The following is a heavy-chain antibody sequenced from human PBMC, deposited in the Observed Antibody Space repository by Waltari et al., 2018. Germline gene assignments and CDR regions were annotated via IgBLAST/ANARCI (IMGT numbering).Heavy chain of an antibody. CDR3: ARGYVGASMDV. CDR2: IYTSGGT. Sequence: VQLQESGPGLVKPSQTLSLTCTVSGGSISSGSYYWSWIRQPAGKGLEWIGRIYTSGGTNYNPSLKSRVTISVDTSKNQFSLKLSSVTAADTAVYYCARGYVGASMDVWGKGTTVTVSS. V-gene: IGHV4-61*02. D-gene: IGHD1-26*01. CDR1: GGSISSGSYY. J-gene: IGHJ6*04.